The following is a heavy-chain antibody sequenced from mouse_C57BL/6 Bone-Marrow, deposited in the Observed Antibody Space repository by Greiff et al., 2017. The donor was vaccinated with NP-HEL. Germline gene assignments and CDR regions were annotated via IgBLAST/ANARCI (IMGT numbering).Heavy chain of an antibody. CDR3: ARRLAVYDGYYGKYFDV. J-gene: IGHJ1*03. CDR1: GFSLSTSGMG. D-gene: IGHD2-3*01. V-gene: IGHV8-12*01. Sequence: QVTLKVSGPGILQSSQTLSLTCSFSGFSLSTSGMGVSWIRQPSGKGLEWLAHIYWDDDKRYNPSLKSRLTISKDTSRNQVFLKITSVDTADTATYYCARRLAVYDGYYGKYFDVWGTGTTVTVSS. CDR2: IYWDDDK.